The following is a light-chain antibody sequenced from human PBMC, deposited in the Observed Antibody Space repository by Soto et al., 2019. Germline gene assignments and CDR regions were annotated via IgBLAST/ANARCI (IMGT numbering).Light chain of an antibody. V-gene: IGKV1-33*01. CDR3: QQSKDLVS. Sequence: QKPGKAPKLMIFDASTLKTGVPSRFSGSGSGTDLSFSISSLHPEDIATSYCQQSKDLVSFGQGTKVDIK. CDR2: DAS. J-gene: IGKJ1*01.